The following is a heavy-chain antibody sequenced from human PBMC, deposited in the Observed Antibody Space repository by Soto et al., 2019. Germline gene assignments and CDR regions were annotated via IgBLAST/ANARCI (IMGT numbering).Heavy chain of an antibody. Sequence: TLSLTWSVSVGSISSGGYSWSLILQPPGKGLEWIGYIYHSGSTYYNPSLKSRVTISVDTSKNQFSLKLSSVTAADTAVYYCARSEQQLVSEVWFEPWGQGTLVTVSS. J-gene: IGHJ5*02. V-gene: IGHV4-30-2*05. CDR1: VGSISSGGYS. CDR2: IYHSGST. D-gene: IGHD6-13*01. CDR3: ARSEQQLVSEVWFEP.